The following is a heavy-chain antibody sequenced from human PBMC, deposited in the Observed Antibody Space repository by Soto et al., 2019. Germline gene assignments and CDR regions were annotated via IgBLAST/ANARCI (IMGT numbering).Heavy chain of an antibody. J-gene: IGHJ4*02. D-gene: IGHD6-19*01. CDR1: GFTFSGSA. CDR2: IRSKANSYAT. V-gene: IGHV3-73*01. Sequence: EVQLVESGGGLVQPGGSLKLSCAASGFTFSGSAMHWVRQASGKGLEWVGRIRSKANSYATAYAASVKGRFTISRDDSKNTAYLPMNSLKTEDTAVYYCHSSGLEFDYWGQGTLVTVSS. CDR3: HSSGLEFDY.